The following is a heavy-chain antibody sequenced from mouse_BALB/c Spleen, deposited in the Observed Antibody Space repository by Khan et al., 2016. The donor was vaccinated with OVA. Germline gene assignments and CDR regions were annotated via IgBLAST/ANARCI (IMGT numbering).Heavy chain of an antibody. D-gene: IGHD1-1*01. J-gene: IGHJ2*01. CDR1: GYSFTGYF. V-gene: IGHV1-20*02. CDR3: ARSYRSDFDY. Sequence: EVKLLESGPELVKPGASVKISCKASGYSFTGYFMNWVMQSHGKSLEWIGRINPHIGETFYNQKFKGKATLTVDESSSTAQMELRNLASEDSAVYYCARSYRSDFDYWGQGTTLTVSS. CDR2: INPHIGET.